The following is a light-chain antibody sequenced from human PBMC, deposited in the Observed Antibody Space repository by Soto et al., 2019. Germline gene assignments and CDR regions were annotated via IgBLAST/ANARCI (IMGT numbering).Light chain of an antibody. CDR3: QQYDNWPPVT. CDR1: QSVRTY. CDR2: GAS. J-gene: IGKJ1*01. Sequence: VMTQSPDTPSLSPGESASLSCRASQSVRTYLAWFQQKPGQAPRLLIYGASARAPGVPARFSGRGSGTEFTLTISNLQSEDFAIYYCQQYDNWPPVTFGPGTKVDLK. V-gene: IGKV3-15*01.